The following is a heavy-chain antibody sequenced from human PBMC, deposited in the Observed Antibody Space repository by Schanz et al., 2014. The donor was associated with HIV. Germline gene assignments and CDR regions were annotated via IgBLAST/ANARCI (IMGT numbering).Heavy chain of an antibody. J-gene: IGHJ6*02. CDR1: GGTFSSSA. CDR3: ARERHDYYDSSDDYYGMDV. D-gene: IGHD3-22*01. CDR2: IIPIFGIA. V-gene: IGHV1-69*01. Sequence: QVQLVQSGAEVKKPGSSVKVSCAASGGTFSSSAINWVRQAPGQGLEWMGGIIPIFGIANYIQKLQGRVTMTADESASTAYLELTSLRSEDTAVYFCARERHDYYDSSDDYYGMDVWGQGTTVTVSS.